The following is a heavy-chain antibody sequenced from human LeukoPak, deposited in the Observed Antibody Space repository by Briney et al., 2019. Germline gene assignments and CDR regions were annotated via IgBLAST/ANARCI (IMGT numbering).Heavy chain of an antibody. D-gene: IGHD2-2*01. J-gene: IGHJ3*02. CDR1: GYTFTGYY. Sequence: ASVKVSCKASGYTFTGYYMHWVRQAPGQGLEWMGWINPNSGGTNYAQKFQGRVTMTRDTSISTAYMELSRLRSDDTAVYYCASSGGYQLLFQEVGAFDIWGQGTMVTVSS. CDR3: ASSGGYQLLFQEVGAFDI. V-gene: IGHV1-2*02. CDR2: INPNSGGT.